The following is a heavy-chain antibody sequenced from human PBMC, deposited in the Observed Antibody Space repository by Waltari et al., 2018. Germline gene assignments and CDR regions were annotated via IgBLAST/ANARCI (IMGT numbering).Heavy chain of an antibody. CDR3: GRDGRDCSRGSCYPTLFDI. J-gene: IGHJ4*02. Sequence: EVQLVESGGGLVQPGGSLSLSCASSGFAFSSHWMSWVRPVPGKGLEWVANIEKDGSEKYYVDSVKGRFTISRDNAKNSLYLQMNSLRGEDTAIYYCGRDGRDCSRGSCYPTLFDIWGQGALVTVSS. CDR1: GFAFSSHW. CDR2: IEKDGSEK. V-gene: IGHV3-7*01. D-gene: IGHD2-15*01.